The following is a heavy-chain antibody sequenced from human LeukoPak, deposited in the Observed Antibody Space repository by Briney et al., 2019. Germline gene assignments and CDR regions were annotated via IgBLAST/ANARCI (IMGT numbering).Heavy chain of an antibody. V-gene: IGHV3-9*01. Sequence: GRSLRLSCAASGFTFDDYAMHWVRQAPGKGLEWVSGISWNSGSIGYADSVKGRFTISRDNSKNTLFLQMNSLRAEDTAVYYCAKLAGISGWYVYYFDYWGQGTLVT. D-gene: IGHD6-19*01. J-gene: IGHJ4*02. CDR2: ISWNSGSI. CDR1: GFTFDDYA. CDR3: AKLAGISGWYVYYFDY.